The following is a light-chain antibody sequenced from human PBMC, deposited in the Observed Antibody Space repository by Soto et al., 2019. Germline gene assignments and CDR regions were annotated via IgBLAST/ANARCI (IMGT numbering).Light chain of an antibody. V-gene: IGKV1-5*03. CDR1: QSISIW. Sequence: DIQMTQSPSALSASIGDRVTITCRASQSISIWLAWYQQKPGKAPKLLIYAASSLESGVPSRFSGSGSGTEFTLTISSLQPDDFATYYCQQYYSFPRTFGQGTKVDIK. CDR2: AAS. CDR3: QQYYSFPRT. J-gene: IGKJ1*01.